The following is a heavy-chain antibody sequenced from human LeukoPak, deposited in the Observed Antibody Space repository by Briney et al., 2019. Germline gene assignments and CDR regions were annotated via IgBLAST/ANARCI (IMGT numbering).Heavy chain of an antibody. Sequence: PGGSLRLSCAASGFTFSSYSMNWVRQAPGKGLEWVSSISSSSSYIYYADSVKGRFTISRDNAKNSLYLQMNSLRAEDTAVYYCARGIAMYYYGSGSYYLYYYYMDVWGKGTTVTISS. V-gene: IGHV3-21*01. CDR3: ARGIAMYYYGSGSYYLYYYYMDV. CDR1: GFTFSSYS. J-gene: IGHJ6*03. CDR2: ISSSSSYI. D-gene: IGHD3-10*01.